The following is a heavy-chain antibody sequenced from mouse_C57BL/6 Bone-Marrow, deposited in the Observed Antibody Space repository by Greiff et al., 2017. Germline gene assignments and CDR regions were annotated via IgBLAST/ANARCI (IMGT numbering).Heavy chain of an antibody. V-gene: IGHV5-6*01. CDR3: ARSHYDYEDYYAMDY. J-gene: IGHJ4*01. D-gene: IGHD1-1*01. CDR1: GYTFSSSG. Sequence: EVKVVESGGDLVKPGGSLKLSCAASGYTFSSSGMSWVRQTPDKRLEWVATISSGGSYTYYPDSVKGRFTIARDNAKNTMYLQMGSLKSEDTAMYDCARSHYDYEDYYAMDYWGQGTSVTVSS. CDR2: ISSGGSYT.